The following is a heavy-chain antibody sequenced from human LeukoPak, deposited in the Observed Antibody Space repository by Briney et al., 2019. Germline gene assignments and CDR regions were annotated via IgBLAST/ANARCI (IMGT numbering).Heavy chain of an antibody. CDR2: ISGSGGST. CDR3: AKGYGDYVGQKFDY. J-gene: IGHJ4*02. D-gene: IGHD4-17*01. CDR1: GFTFSSYA. V-gene: IGHV3-23*01. Sequence: AGSLRLSCAASGFTFSSYAMSWVRQAPGKGLEWVSAISGSGGSTYYADSVKGRFTISRDNSKNTLYLQMNSLRAEDTAVYYCAKGYGDYVGQKFDYWGQGTLVTVSS.